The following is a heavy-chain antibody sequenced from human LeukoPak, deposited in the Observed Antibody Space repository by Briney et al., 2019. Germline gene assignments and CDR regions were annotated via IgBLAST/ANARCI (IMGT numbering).Heavy chain of an antibody. CDR1: GYTSTGYY. CDR3: ARSRAARYFDWSAYYYYYYGMDV. Sequence: ASVKVSCKASGYTSTGYYMHWVRQAPGQGLEWMGWINPNSGGTNYAQKFQGRVTMTRDTSISTAYMELSRLRSDDTAVYYCARSRAARYFDWSAYYYYYYGMDVWGQGTTVTVSS. D-gene: IGHD3-9*01. CDR2: INPNSGGT. V-gene: IGHV1-2*02. J-gene: IGHJ6*02.